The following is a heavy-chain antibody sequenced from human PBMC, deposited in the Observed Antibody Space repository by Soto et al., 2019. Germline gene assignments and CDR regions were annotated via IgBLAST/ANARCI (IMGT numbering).Heavy chain of an antibody. D-gene: IGHD3-22*01. Sequence: EVQLVETGGGLIQPGGSLRLSCAASGITVSTNYMSWVRQAPGKGLEWVSVIYSDGKTFYADSVKGRFTISRDNSQNTVSLQRNSRRADDTAVYYCARDGGGGYYDSSGYMAVWGQGTLVTVSS. V-gene: IGHV3-53*02. CDR1: GITVSTNY. CDR2: IYSDGKT. CDR3: ARDGGGGYYDSSGYMAV. J-gene: IGHJ4*02.